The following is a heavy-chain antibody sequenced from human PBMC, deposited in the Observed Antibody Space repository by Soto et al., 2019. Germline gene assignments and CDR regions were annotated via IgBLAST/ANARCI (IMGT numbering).Heavy chain of an antibody. CDR3: ARGREIAAAGGPFDY. D-gene: IGHD6-13*01. CDR1: GGSFSGYY. J-gene: IGHJ4*02. Sequence: SETLSLTCAVYGGSFSGYYWSWIRQPPGKGLEWIGEINHSGSTNYNPSLKSRVTISVDTSKNQFSLKLSSVTAADTAVYYCARGREIAAAGGPFDYWGQGTLDTVSS. CDR2: INHSGST. V-gene: IGHV4-34*01.